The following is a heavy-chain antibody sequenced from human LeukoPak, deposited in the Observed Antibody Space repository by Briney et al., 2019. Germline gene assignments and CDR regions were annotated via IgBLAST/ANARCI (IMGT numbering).Heavy chain of an antibody. V-gene: IGHV1-46*01. Sequence: ASVTVSCNASGYTFTNYFIHWVRQAPGQGLEWMGKIDPSGGGTNYAQKFQGRVTMTRDTSTSTVSMDLTSLRSEDTAVYYCARETGDSGDYYPDYWGQGTLVTVSS. CDR3: ARETGDSGDYYPDY. CDR1: GYTFTNYF. J-gene: IGHJ4*02. CDR2: IDPSGGGT. D-gene: IGHD3-22*01.